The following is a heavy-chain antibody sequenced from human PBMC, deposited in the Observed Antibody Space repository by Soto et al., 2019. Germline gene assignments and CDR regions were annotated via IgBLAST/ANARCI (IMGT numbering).Heavy chain of an antibody. CDR3: ARGRYWGLPHY. D-gene: IGHD7-27*01. CDR2: IYYSGST. Sequence: TSETLSLTCTVSGGSVSSGSYYWSWIRQPPGKGLEWIGYIYYSGSTNYNPSLKSRVTISVDTSKNQFSLKLSSVTAADTAVYYCARGRYWGLPHYWGQGTLVTVSS. V-gene: IGHV4-61*01. CDR1: GGSVSSGSYY. J-gene: IGHJ4*02.